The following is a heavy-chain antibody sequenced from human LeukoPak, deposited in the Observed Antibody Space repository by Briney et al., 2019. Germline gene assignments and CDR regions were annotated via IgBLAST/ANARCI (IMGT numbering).Heavy chain of an antibody. CDR2: INHSGST. Sequence: SETLSLTCAVYGGSFSGYYWSWIRQPPGKGLEWIGEINHSGSTNYNPSLKSRVTISVDTSKNQFSLKLSSATAADTAVYYCARTPKADYYYGMDVWGKGTTVTVSS. J-gene: IGHJ6*04. CDR1: GGSFSGYY. D-gene: IGHD6-19*01. CDR3: ARTPKADYYYGMDV. V-gene: IGHV4-34*01.